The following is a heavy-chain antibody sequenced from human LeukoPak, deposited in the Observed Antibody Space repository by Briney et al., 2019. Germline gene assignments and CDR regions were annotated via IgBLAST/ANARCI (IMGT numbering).Heavy chain of an antibody. J-gene: IGHJ3*02. D-gene: IGHD2-2*01. CDR1: GFTFSSYG. V-gene: IGHV3-30*02. CDR3: AKDLDRYCSSTSCYGGAFDI. Sequence: PGGSLRLSCAASGFTFSSYGMHWVRQAPGKGLEWVAFIRYDGSNKYYADSVKGRFTISSDNSKNTLYLQMNSLRAEDTAVYYCAKDLDRYCSSTSCYGGAFDIWGQGTMVTVSS. CDR2: IRYDGSNK.